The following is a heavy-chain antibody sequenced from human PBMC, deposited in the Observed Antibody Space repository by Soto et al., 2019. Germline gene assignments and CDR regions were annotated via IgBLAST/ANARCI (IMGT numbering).Heavy chain of an antibody. CDR3: AKGGWLDD. CDR2: ISVSGDKT. CDR1: GFSFTAYI. D-gene: IGHD5-12*01. J-gene: IGHJ4*02. V-gene: IGHV3-23*01. Sequence: EVHLLESGGDLVQPGGSLRLSCAASGFSFTAYIMSWFRQAPGQGLEWVSAISVSGDKTYYADSVKGRFTISRDDAKNTLDMQLNSLRVDDTAINYCAKGGWLDDCGQGTLVTVSS.